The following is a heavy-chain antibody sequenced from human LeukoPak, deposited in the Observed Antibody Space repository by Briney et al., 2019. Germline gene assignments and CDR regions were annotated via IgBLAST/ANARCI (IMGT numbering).Heavy chain of an antibody. D-gene: IGHD3-10*01. CDR1: GGSFSGYH. J-gene: IGHJ4*02. Sequence: PSETLSLTCAVYGGSFSGYHWSWIRQPPGKGLEWIGEINHSGSTNYNPSLKSRVTISVDTSKNQFSLKLSSVTAADTAVYYCARGRYYGSGSVYWGQGTLVTVSS. CDR3: ARGRYYGSGSVY. V-gene: IGHV4-34*01. CDR2: INHSGST.